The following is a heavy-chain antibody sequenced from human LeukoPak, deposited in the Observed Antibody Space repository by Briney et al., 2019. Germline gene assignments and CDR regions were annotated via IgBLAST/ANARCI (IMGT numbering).Heavy chain of an antibody. D-gene: IGHD2-2*01. CDR3: ARADIVVVPALRY. CDR1: GFTFSSYA. V-gene: IGHV3-30-3*01. Sequence: GGSLRLSCAASGFTFSSYAMHWVRQAPGKGLEWVAVISYDGSNKYYADSVKGRFTISRGNSKNTLYLQMNSLRAEDTAVYYCARADIVVVPALRYWGQGTLVTVSS. J-gene: IGHJ4*02. CDR2: ISYDGSNK.